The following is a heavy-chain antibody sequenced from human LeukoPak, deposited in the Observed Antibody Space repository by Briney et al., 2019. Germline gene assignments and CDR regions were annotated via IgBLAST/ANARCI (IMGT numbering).Heavy chain of an antibody. Sequence: GGSLRLSCAASGFTFSSYAMSWVRQAPGKGLEWVASINGDGRDKYYVGSVRGRFTISRDNADNALYLQMNSLRGDDTAVYYCARGVDSAIDWWGQGTLVTVSS. CDR3: ARGVDSAIDW. J-gene: IGHJ4*02. CDR1: GFTFSSYA. V-gene: IGHV3-7*01. CDR2: INGDGRDK. D-gene: IGHD3-9*01.